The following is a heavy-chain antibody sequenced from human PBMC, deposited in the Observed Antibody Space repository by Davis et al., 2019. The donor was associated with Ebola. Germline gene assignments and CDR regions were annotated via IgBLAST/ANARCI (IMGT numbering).Heavy chain of an antibody. CDR2: IISSSSYI. D-gene: IGHD6-13*01. Sequence: GESLKISCAASGFTFSSYSMNWVRQAPGKGLEWVSSIISSSSYIYYADSVKGRFTISRDNAKNSLYPQMNSLRAEDTAVYYCARDGGYSSSWYTAEYYYYGMDVWGQGTTVTVSS. J-gene: IGHJ6*02. V-gene: IGHV3-21*04. CDR3: ARDGGYSSSWYTAEYYYYGMDV. CDR1: GFTFSSYS.